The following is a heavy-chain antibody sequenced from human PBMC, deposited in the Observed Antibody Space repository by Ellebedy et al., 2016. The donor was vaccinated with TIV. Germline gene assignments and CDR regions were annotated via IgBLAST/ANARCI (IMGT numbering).Heavy chain of an antibody. J-gene: IGHJ6*03. CDR2: IYTSGST. D-gene: IGHD5-12*01. Sequence: SETLSLTXTVSGGSISSYYWSWIRQPAGKGLEWIGRIYTSGSTNYNPSLKSRVTMSVDTSKNQFSLKLSSVTAADTAVYYCARVDLWIGGYDVRGYYYYMDVWGKGTTVTVSS. CDR3: ARVDLWIGGYDVRGYYYYMDV. V-gene: IGHV4-4*07. CDR1: GGSISSYY.